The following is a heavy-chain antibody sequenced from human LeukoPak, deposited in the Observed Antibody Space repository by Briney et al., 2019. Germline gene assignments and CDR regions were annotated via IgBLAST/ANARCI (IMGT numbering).Heavy chain of an antibody. CDR3: ARGSVYDY. Sequence: SQTLSLTCAVYGGSFSGYYWSWIRQPPGKGLEWIGEINHSGSTNYNPSLKSRVTISVDTSKNQFSLKLSSVTAADTAVYYCARGSVYDYWGQGTLVTVSS. CDR1: GGSFSGYY. V-gene: IGHV4-34*01. CDR2: INHSGST. J-gene: IGHJ4*02. D-gene: IGHD3-16*02.